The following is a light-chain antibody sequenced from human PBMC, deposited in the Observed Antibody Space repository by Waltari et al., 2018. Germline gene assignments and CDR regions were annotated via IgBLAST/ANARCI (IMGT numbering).Light chain of an antibody. CDR3: QQLNSYRYT. Sequence: DIQLTQSPSFLSASVGDRVTITCRASQGISNYLAWYQQRPGKAPTLLSYAASTLQSGVPSRFSGSGSGTEFTLTITSLQPEDFATYYCQQLNSYRYTFGQGTKLEIK. CDR2: AAS. V-gene: IGKV1-9*01. J-gene: IGKJ2*01. CDR1: QGISNY.